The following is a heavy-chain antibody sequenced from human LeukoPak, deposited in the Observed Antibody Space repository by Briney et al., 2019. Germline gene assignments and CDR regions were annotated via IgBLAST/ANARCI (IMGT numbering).Heavy chain of an antibody. D-gene: IGHD1-26*01. J-gene: IGHJ4*02. V-gene: IGHV3-33*01. CDR2: IWFDGSKE. CDR1: GFTFSSYG. Sequence: PGGSLRLSCAASGFTFSSYGMHWVRQAPGKGLEWVALIWFDGSKEYYADSVKGRITIPRDNSKNTLYLQMNSLRSEDTAVYYCARQSYSGDYYSYFDYWGQGTQVTVSS. CDR3: ARQSYSGDYYSYFDY.